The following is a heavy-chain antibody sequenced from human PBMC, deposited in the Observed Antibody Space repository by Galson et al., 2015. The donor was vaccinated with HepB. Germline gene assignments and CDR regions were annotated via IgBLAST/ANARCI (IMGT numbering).Heavy chain of an antibody. Sequence: SLRLSCAASGFTFSSYAMHWVRQAPGKGLEWVAVISYDGSNKYYADSVKGRFTISRDNSKNTLYLQMDSLRAEDTAVYYCARDLGVVGAKGYFDYWGQGTLVTVSS. J-gene: IGHJ4*02. CDR1: GFTFSSYA. D-gene: IGHD1-26*01. V-gene: IGHV3-30-3*01. CDR3: ARDLGVVGAKGYFDY. CDR2: ISYDGSNK.